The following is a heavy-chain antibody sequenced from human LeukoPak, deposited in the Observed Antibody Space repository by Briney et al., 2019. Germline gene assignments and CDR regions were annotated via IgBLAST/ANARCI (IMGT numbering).Heavy chain of an antibody. CDR3: AREYYYGSGSYYNGY. J-gene: IGHJ4*02. CDR1: GFTFRSYL. D-gene: IGHD3-10*01. V-gene: IGHV3-7*04. Sequence: PGGSLRLSCAASGFTFRSYLMSWVRQAPGKGLEWVATIKQDGSEKYYVDSVKGRFTISRDNAKNSLYLQMNSLRAEDTAVYYCAREYYYGSGSYYNGYWGQGTLVTVSS. CDR2: IKQDGSEK.